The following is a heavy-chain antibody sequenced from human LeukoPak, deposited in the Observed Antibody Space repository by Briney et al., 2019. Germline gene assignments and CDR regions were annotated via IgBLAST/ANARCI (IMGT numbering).Heavy chain of an antibody. J-gene: IGHJ4*02. D-gene: IGHD1-1*01. CDR2: ISGYNGNT. V-gene: IGHV1-18*01. Sequence: ASVKVSCKASGYTFTSYDISWVRQAPGQGLEWMGWISGYNGNTNYAQNFQVRVTMTKDTSTNTAYMELRSLRSDDTAVYYCARSSLQLEPPRYWGQGTLVTVPS. CDR1: GYTFTSYD. CDR3: ARSSLQLEPPRY.